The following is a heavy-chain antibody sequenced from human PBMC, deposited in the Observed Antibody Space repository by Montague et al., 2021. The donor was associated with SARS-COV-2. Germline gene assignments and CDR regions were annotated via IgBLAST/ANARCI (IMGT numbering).Heavy chain of an antibody. CDR3: ASHPVFQQLYS. D-gene: IGHD6-13*01. Sequence: SETLSLTCAVSGASVSSINWWSWVRQPPGRGLEWIAEIHHTGIINFNPSLRSRGLISLDSSKNQFSLTLNSVTAADTATYYCASHPVFQQLYSWGQGTLVSVS. J-gene: IGHJ4*02. CDR2: IHHTGII. CDR1: GASVSSINW. V-gene: IGHV4-4*02.